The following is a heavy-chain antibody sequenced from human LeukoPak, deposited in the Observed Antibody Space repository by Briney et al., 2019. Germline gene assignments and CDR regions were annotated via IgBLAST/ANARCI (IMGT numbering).Heavy chain of an antibody. Sequence: GRSLRLSCAASGFIFSNYAMHWVRQAPGKGLEWVAVIWYDGSNKYYADSVKGRFTISRDNSKNTLYLQMNSLRAEDTAVYYCARDPSSGHFDYWGQGTLVTVSS. CDR3: ARDPSSGHFDY. CDR1: GFIFSNYA. CDR2: IWYDGSNK. D-gene: IGHD6-25*01. V-gene: IGHV3-33*08. J-gene: IGHJ4*02.